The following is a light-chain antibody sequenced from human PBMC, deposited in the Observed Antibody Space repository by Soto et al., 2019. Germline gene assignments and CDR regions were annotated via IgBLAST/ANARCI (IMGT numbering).Light chain of an antibody. CDR1: SSNIGAGYD. J-gene: IGLJ3*02. V-gene: IGLV1-40*01. CDR3: QTYDSSLSGV. CDR2: GNS. Sequence: QSVLTQPPSVSGAPGQRVTISCTGSSSNIGAGYDVHWYQQLPGTAPKLLIYGNSNRPSGVPVRFSGYKSGTSASLAITGLKAEDEADYYCQTYDSSLSGVFGGGTKLTVL.